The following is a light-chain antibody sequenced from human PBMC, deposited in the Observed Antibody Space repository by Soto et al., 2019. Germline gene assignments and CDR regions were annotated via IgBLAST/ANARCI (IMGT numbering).Light chain of an antibody. CDR2: EAS. V-gene: IGKV1-5*03. CDR3: QHYKESST. Sequence: VDRVTITCRASQSISSWLAWYQQKPGKAPKLLIYEASSSEIGVPPRFSGSGFGTEFTLTISSLQPDDFATYYCQHYKESSTFGQGTRLEIK. J-gene: IGKJ1*01. CDR1: QSISSW.